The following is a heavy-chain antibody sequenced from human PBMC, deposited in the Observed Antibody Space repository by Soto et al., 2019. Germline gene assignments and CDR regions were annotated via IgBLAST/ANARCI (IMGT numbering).Heavy chain of an antibody. V-gene: IGHV4-39*01. CDR2: VSHIGST. Sequence: QLQLQESGPGLVKPSETLSLTCSVSGGSISNSSYLWGWVRQPPGKGLQWIGSVSHIGSTNYNPSLNRRLTISVGTSKTQSSLRLDSVTAADTAVYYCSRIAVSGPRTGFDYWGQGILVTVSS. CDR1: GGSISNSSYL. J-gene: IGHJ4*02. D-gene: IGHD6-19*01. CDR3: SRIAVSGPRTGFDY.